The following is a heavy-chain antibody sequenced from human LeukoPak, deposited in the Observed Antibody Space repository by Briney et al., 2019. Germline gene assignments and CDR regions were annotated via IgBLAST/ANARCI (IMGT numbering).Heavy chain of an antibody. V-gene: IGHV1-69*13. D-gene: IGHD5-18*01. J-gene: IGHJ6*02. CDR3: ARAEDTAMVSDYYYYGMDV. CDR1: GGTFSSYA. Sequence: ASVKVSCKASGGTFSSYAISWVRQAPGQGLEWVGGIIPIFGTANYAQKFQGRVTITADESTSTAYMELSSLRSEDTAVYYCARAEDTAMVSDYYYYGMDVWGQGTTVTVSS. CDR2: IIPIFGTA.